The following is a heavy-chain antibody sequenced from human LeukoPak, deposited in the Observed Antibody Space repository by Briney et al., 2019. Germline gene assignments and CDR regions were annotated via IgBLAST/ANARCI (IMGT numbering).Heavy chain of an antibody. V-gene: IGHV4-34*01. Sequence: SETLSLTCAVYGGSFSGYYWSWIRQPPGKGLEWIGEINHSGSTNYNPSLKSRVTISVDTSKNQFSLKLSSVTAADTAVYYCARHSAQYFDWSRINSFDYWGQGTLVTVSS. CDR1: GGSFSGYY. D-gene: IGHD3-9*01. CDR3: ARHSAQYFDWSRINSFDY. J-gene: IGHJ4*02. CDR2: INHSGST.